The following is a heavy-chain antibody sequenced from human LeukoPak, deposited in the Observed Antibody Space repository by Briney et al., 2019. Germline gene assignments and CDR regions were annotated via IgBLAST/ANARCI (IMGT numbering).Heavy chain of an antibody. Sequence: GSLRLSCAASGFTFSSYSMNWVRQAPGKGLEWIGSIYYSGSTYYNPSLKSRVTISVDTSKNQFSLKLTSVTAADTAVYYCARRSGTVDYWGQGTLVTVSS. D-gene: IGHD6-13*01. CDR2: IYYSGST. CDR1: GFTFSSYSMN. CDR3: ARRSGTVDY. J-gene: IGHJ4*02. V-gene: IGHV4-39*01.